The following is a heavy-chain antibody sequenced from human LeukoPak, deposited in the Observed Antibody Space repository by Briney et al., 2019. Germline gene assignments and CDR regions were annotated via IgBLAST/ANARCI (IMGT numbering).Heavy chain of an antibody. V-gene: IGHV4-38-2*01. CDR1: GYSISSGYY. J-gene: IGHJ4*02. CDR3: ARVVPLGSGYFIYFGY. D-gene: IGHD3-22*01. CDR2: IYHSGST. Sequence: PSETLSLTCAVSGYSISSGYYWGWIRQPPGKGLEWIGSIYHSGSTYYNPSLKSRVTISVDTSKNQFSLKLSSVTAADTAVYYCARVVPLGSGYFIYFGYWGQGTLVTVSS.